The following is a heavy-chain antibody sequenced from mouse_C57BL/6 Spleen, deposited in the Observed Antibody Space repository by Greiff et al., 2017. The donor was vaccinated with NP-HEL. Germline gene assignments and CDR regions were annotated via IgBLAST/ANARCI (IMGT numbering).Heavy chain of an antibody. CDR2: IDPSDSYT. V-gene: IGHV1-50*01. Sequence: VQLQQSGAELVKPGASVKLSCKASGYTFTSYWMQWVKQRPGQGLEWIGEIDPSDSYTNYNQKFKGKATLTVDTSSSTAYMQPSSLTSEDSAVYYCAGGGAQARYYFDYWGQGTTLTVSS. D-gene: IGHD3-2*02. CDR1: GYTFTSYW. J-gene: IGHJ2*01. CDR3: AGGGAQARYYFDY.